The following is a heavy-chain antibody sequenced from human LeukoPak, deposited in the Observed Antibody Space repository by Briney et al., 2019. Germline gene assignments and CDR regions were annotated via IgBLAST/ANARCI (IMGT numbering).Heavy chain of an antibody. CDR3: ARDPAAAADNWEYYFDY. CDR1: GYTFSSYY. V-gene: IGHV1-46*01. Sequence: ASLKLSCTASGYTFSSYYMHWVRQAPGQGLEWMGIINPSGGSTSYAQKFQGRVTMTRDTSTSTVYMELSSLRSEDTAVYYCARDPAAAADNWEYYFDYWGQGTLVTVSS. CDR2: INPSGGST. J-gene: IGHJ4*02. D-gene: IGHD6-13*01.